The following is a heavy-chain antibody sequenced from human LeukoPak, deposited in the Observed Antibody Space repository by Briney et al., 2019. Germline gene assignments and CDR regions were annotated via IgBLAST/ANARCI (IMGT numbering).Heavy chain of an antibody. D-gene: IGHD6-19*01. Sequence: PVGALRLSCAPSVFTFSSNYLSWARQAPGKGVEWVSVIYSGGGTYYADSVKGRFTISRDNSKTTVYMQMTSLSAEDTAVYYCAKPNPRVAVPYDYYGMDVWGQGTTVTVSS. V-gene: IGHV3-53*01. CDR1: VFTFSSNY. J-gene: IGHJ6*02. CDR2: IYSGGGT. CDR3: AKPNPRVAVPYDYYGMDV.